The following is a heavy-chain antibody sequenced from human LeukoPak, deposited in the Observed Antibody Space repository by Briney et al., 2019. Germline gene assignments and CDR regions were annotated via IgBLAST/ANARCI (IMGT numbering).Heavy chain of an antibody. J-gene: IGHJ4*02. D-gene: IGHD5-12*01. CDR2: VFYSGTS. V-gene: IGHV4-59*01. CDR3: ARSRIVATTHPYYFDF. CDR1: GVSITTYY. Sequence: SETLSLTCNVSGVSITTYYWSWIRQTPGKGLQWIGYVFYSGTSTYNPSLKSRVSVSVDTSKNQFSLKLRPVTAADTVIYYCARSRIVATTHPYYFDFWGRGTLVTVSS.